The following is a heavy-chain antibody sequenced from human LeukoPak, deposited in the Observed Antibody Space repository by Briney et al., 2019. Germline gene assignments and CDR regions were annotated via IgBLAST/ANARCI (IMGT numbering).Heavy chain of an antibody. CDR1: GGSISSSRYY. CDR2: IYHSGST. CDR3: ARHGDYGSGSYYPDYFDY. Sequence: PSETLSLTCSVSGGSISSSRYYWGWIRQPPGKGLEWIGSIYHSGSTYYNPSLKSRVTMSVDTSESHFSLELSSVTAADTAVYYCARHGDYGSGSYYPDYFDYWGQGTLVTVSS. J-gene: IGHJ4*02. D-gene: IGHD3-10*01. V-gene: IGHV4-39*01.